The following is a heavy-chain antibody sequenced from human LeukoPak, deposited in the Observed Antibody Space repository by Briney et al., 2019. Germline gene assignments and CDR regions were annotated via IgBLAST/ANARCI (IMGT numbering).Heavy chain of an antibody. Sequence: GGSLRLSCAASGFTFSNYAMGWVRQAPGKGLEWVSTISGSGGSTYYAESVKGRFTISRDNSKNTLFLQMNSLRAEDTAVYYCAKGCGGTCYSDFDSWGQGTLVAVSS. CDR3: AKGCGGTCYSDFDS. V-gene: IGHV3-23*01. CDR1: GFTFSNYA. CDR2: ISGSGGST. D-gene: IGHD2-15*01. J-gene: IGHJ4*02.